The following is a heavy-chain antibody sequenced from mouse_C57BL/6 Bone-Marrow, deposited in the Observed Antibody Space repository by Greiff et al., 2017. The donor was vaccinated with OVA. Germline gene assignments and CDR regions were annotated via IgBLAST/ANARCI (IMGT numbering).Heavy chain of an antibody. Sequence: VQLQQSGPGLVQPSQSLSITCTVSGFSLTSYGVHWVRQSPGKGLEWLGVIWSGGSTDYNAAFISRLSISKDNSKSQVFFKMNILQADDTAIYYCARNRGYGPWFAYWGQGTLVTVSA. J-gene: IGHJ3*01. CDR1: GFSLTSYG. CDR2: IWSGGST. V-gene: IGHV2-2*01. D-gene: IGHD1-1*02. CDR3: ARNRGYGPWFAY.